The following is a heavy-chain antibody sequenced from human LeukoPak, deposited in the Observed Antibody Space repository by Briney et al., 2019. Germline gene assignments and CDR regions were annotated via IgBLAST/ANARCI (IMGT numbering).Heavy chain of an antibody. CDR3: ARGGSVGSYYYFDY. V-gene: IGHV3-53*01. Sequence: GGSLRLSCAASGFTVRNTYMTWVRQAPGKGLEWVSVIYSGGNTYYADSVKGRFTTSRDNSKNTLFLQMDSLRAEDTAVYFCARGGSVGSYYYFDYWGQGTLVTVSS. CDR2: IYSGGNT. J-gene: IGHJ4*02. CDR1: GFTVRNTY. D-gene: IGHD1-26*01.